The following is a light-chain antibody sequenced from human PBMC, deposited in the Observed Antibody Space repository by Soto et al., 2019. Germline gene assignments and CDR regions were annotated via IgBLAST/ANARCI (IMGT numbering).Light chain of an antibody. CDR1: SGDVGGYNY. CDR3: AAWDDSLNGYV. Sequence: QSVLTQPPSASGSPGQSVIISCTGTSGDVGGYNYVSWYQQHPDKAPRLIIYEVNKWPSGVPDRFSGSKSGTSASLAISGLQSEDEADYYCAAWDDSLNGYVFGTGTKVTVL. V-gene: IGLV2-8*01. CDR2: EVN. J-gene: IGLJ1*01.